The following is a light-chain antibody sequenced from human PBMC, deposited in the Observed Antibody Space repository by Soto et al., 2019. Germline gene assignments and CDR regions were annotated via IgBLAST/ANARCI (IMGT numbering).Light chain of an antibody. V-gene: IGKV1-12*01. CDR3: QQAKTFPWT. Sequence: DVQMTQSPPFVSASVGDRVAITCRASQGISTSLVWYQHKPGKAPELLIFGASNLQTGVPSRFSGSGSGTDFTLSITSLQPDDSATYYCQQAKTFPWTFGQWTKVEIK. J-gene: IGKJ1*01. CDR2: GAS. CDR1: QGISTS.